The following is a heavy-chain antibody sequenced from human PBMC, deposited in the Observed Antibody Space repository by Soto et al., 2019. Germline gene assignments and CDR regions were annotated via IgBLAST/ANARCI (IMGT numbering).Heavy chain of an antibody. J-gene: IGHJ5*02. CDR1: GFSLSTSGVG. CDR2: IYWDDDK. D-gene: IGHD2-21*01. V-gene: IGHV2-5*02. Sequence: QITLKESGPTLVKPTQTLTLTCTFSGFSLSTSGVGVGWIRQPPGKALEWLALIYWDDDKRYSPSLKSRLTITRXSSXTXAVLTMTNTDPVDTATYYWALSIYCGSGRQVSWFDPWGQGTLVTVSS. CDR3: ALSIYCGSGRQVSWFDP.